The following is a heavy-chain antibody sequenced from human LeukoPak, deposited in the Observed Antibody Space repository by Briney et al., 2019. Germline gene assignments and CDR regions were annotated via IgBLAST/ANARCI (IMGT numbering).Heavy chain of an antibody. CDR3: ARLLYTSGWTDY. V-gene: IGHV4-39*01. D-gene: IGHD6-19*01. Sequence: SETLSLTCTVSGGSISSYYWGWIRQPPGKGLEWIGTIYYSGRTDYSPSLKSRVTMSVDTSKNQFSLKLSSVTAADTAVYYCARLLYTSGWTDYWGQGTLVTVSS. J-gene: IGHJ4*02. CDR1: GGSISSYY. CDR2: IYYSGRT.